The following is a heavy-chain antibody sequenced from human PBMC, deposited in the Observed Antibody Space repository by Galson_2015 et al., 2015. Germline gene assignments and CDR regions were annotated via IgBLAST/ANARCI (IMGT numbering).Heavy chain of an antibody. D-gene: IGHD5-12*01. V-gene: IGHV7-4-1*02. J-gene: IGHJ3*01. Sequence: SVKVSCKASGYTFTTYTLNWLRRAPGQGLEWMGCINTNTGKPTYAQCFTGRFVFSLDTSVSTAYLQVSSLKSEDTAVYYCARGSGYDVVGFDFWGQGTMATVSS. CDR1: GYTFTTYT. CDR2: INTNTGKP. CDR3: ARGSGYDVVGFDF.